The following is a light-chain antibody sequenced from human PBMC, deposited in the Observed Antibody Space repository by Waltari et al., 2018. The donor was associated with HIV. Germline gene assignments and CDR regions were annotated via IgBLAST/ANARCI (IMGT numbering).Light chain of an antibody. V-gene: IGLV2-11*01. CDR3: CAYAAGHVTYV. Sequence: QSALTQPPSVSGSPWQSASISCSGPTSDVGFYDYVSWYQQYPGKAPKLIIFDVKPRPSGVPERFSGSKSGNAASLTISGLQTEDEADYFCCAYAAGHVTYVFGNGTAVAVL. CDR1: TSDVGFYDY. CDR2: DVK. J-gene: IGLJ1*01.